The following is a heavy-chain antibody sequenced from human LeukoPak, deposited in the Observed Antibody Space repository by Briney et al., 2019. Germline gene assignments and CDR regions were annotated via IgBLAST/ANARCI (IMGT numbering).Heavy chain of an antibody. CDR3: AREIAARPLWGYYYYYYIDL. J-gene: IGHJ6*03. D-gene: IGHD6-6*01. CDR1: GGTFSSYA. CDR2: IIPIFGTA. V-gene: IGHV1-69*13. Sequence: ASVKVSCKASGGTFSSYAISWLRQAPGQGLEWMGGIIPIFGTANYAQKFQGRVTITADEPTSTAYMELSSLRSEDTAVHYFAREIAARPLWGYYYYYYIDLWAKGPTVTLSS.